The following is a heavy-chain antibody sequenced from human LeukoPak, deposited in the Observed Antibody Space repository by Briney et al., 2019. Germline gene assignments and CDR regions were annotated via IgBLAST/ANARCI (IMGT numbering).Heavy chain of an antibody. CDR2: ISWNSDNI. D-gene: IGHD6-19*01. CDR1: GFTFVDYA. V-gene: IGHV3-9*01. Sequence: GGSLRLSCAASGFTFVDYAIHWARQAPGKGLGGVSGISWNSDNIGYADSVKGRFTISRDNAKNSLYLQMNSLRAEDTALYYCAKGDSSGEGDYWGQGTLVTVSS. J-gene: IGHJ4*02. CDR3: AKGDSSGEGDY.